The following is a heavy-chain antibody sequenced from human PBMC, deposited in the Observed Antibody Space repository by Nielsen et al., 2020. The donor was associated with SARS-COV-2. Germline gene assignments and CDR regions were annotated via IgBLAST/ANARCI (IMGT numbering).Heavy chain of an antibody. CDR3: ARVRLDSGYDVTLDAFDI. J-gene: IGHJ3*02. CDR2: ISAYNGNT. V-gene: IGHV1-18*01. CDR1: GYTFTSYG. D-gene: IGHD5-12*01. Sequence: ASVKVSCKASGYTFTSYGISWVRQAPGQGLEWMGWISAYNGNTNYAQKLQGRVTMTTDTSTSTAYMELRSLRSDDTAVYYCARVRLDSGYDVTLDAFDIWGQGTMVTVSS.